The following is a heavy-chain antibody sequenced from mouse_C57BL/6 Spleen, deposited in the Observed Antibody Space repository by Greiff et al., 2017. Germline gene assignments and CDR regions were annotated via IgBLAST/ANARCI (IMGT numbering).Heavy chain of an antibody. CDR2: IDPENGDT. Sequence: LVESGAELVRPGASVKLSCTASGFNIKDDYMHWVKQRPEQGLEWIGWIDPENGDTEYASKFQGKATITADTSSNTAYLQLSSLTSEDTAVYYCTSYAMDYWGQGTSVTVSS. CDR1: GFNIKDDY. J-gene: IGHJ4*01. CDR3: TSYAMDY. V-gene: IGHV14-4*01.